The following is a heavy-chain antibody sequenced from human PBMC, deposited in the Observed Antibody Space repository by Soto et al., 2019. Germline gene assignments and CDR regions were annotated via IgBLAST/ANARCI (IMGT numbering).Heavy chain of an antibody. Sequence: QVQLVQSGAEVKRPGASVKVSCKASGDTFSNFDFNWVRQATGQGPERMVWMYPNNGQTAYARTFQGRVTMTWNSSTSTAYMELSSLTSEDTAVSYCATMIRGLIHWLDPWGQGTLVTVSS. D-gene: IGHD3-16*01. CDR2: MYPNNGQT. V-gene: IGHV1-8*01. CDR3: ATMIRGLIHWLDP. J-gene: IGHJ5*02. CDR1: GDTFSNFD.